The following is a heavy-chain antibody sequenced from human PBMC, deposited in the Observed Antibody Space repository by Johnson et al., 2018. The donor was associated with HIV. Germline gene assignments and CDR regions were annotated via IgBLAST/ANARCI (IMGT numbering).Heavy chain of an antibody. CDR1: ESPFSSFA. V-gene: IGHV3-23*04. CDR2: INGGVTNT. D-gene: IGHD6-13*01. Sequence: VKLVESGGGVVRPGGSLRLSCAAPESPFSSFALSWVRQAQGKDLEWVSGINGGVTNTPYADSVKGRFSISRDNSGNRLFLQMDSLRAEDTAMYYCAKDRCRSCLDVFVIWGQGTMVTVAS. CDR3: AKDRCRSCLDVFVI. J-gene: IGHJ3*02.